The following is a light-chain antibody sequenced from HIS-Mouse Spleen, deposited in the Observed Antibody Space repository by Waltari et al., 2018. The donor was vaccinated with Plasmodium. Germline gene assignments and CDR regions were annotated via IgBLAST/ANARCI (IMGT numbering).Light chain of an antibody. V-gene: IGLV2-8*01. CDR1: SSDVGGYNC. CDR3: SSYAGSNNLV. J-gene: IGLJ2*01. CDR2: EVS. Sequence: QSALTQPPSASGSPGQSVTISCPGPSSDVGGYNCVSWYQQHPGKAPKLMIYEVSKRPSGVPDRFSGSKSGNTASLTVSGLQAEDEADYYCSSYAGSNNLVFGGGTKLTVL.